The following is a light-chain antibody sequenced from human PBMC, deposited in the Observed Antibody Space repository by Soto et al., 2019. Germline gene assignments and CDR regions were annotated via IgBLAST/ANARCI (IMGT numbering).Light chain of an antibody. J-gene: IGLJ3*02. CDR1: SSDIGGSNY. Sequence: QSALTQPRSVSGSPGQSVTISCTGTSSDIGGSNYVSWYQHHPGKAPKLMIYDVSKRPSGVPDRFSGSKSGNTASLTISGLQAEDEADYYCCSYAGGFTWVFGGGTKLPS. V-gene: IGLV2-11*01. CDR3: CSYAGGFTWV. CDR2: DVS.